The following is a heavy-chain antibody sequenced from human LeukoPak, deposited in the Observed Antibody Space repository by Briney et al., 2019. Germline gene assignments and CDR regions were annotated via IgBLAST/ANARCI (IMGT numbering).Heavy chain of an antibody. CDR3: ARGPDLYSSSWYESEYFQH. CDR2: INHSGST. Sequence: SETLSLTCTVYGGSFSGLYWSWIRQPPGKGLEWIGEINHSGSTNYNPSLKSRVTISVDTSKSQFSLKLSSVTAADTAVYYCARGPDLYSSSWYESEYFQHWGQGTLVTVSS. D-gene: IGHD6-13*01. CDR1: GGSFSGLY. V-gene: IGHV4-34*01. J-gene: IGHJ1*01.